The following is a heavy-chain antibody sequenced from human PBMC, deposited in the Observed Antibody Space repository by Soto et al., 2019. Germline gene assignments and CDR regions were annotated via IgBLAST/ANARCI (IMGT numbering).Heavy chain of an antibody. J-gene: IGHJ4*02. CDR2: IKQDGSEK. CDR3: ARDGVRSGYYSY. V-gene: IGHV3-7*01. Sequence: PGGSLRLSCAASGFNFSSYWMSWVRQAPGKGLEWVANIKQDGSEKYYVDSVKGRFTISRDNAKNSLYLQMNSLRAEDTAVYYCARDGVRSGYYSYWGQGTLVTVSS. D-gene: IGHD3-3*01. CDR1: GFNFSSYW.